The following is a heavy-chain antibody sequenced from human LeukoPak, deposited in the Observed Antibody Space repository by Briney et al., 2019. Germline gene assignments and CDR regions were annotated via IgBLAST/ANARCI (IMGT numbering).Heavy chain of an antibody. CDR2: ISGSGGST. CDR3: AKVLQTYYYDSSGYSRGPLDY. J-gene: IGHJ4*02. V-gene: IGHV3-23*01. CDR1: GFSVRTNY. D-gene: IGHD3-22*01. Sequence: PGGSLRLSCAASGFSVRTNYMSWVRQAPGKGLEWVSAISGSGGSTYYADSVKGRFTISRDNSKNTLYLQMNSLRAEDTAVYYCAKVLQTYYYDSSGYSRGPLDYWGQGTLVTVSS.